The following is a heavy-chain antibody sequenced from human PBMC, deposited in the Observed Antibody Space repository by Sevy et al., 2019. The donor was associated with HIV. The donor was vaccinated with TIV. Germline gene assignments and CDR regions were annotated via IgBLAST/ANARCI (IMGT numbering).Heavy chain of an antibody. Sequence: GRSLRLSCIGSGFSFSYYGIHWVRQSPGKGLDWVALISHDGKNEYYADSVKGRFTISRDNSKNTVYLEMNSLRNEDTAIYFCANAYSGSYSHSYLYALDVWGQGTTVTVSS. CDR2: ISHDGKNE. D-gene: IGHD1-26*01. V-gene: IGHV3-30*18. CDR1: GFSFSYYG. CDR3: ANAYSGSYSHSYLYALDV. J-gene: IGHJ6*02.